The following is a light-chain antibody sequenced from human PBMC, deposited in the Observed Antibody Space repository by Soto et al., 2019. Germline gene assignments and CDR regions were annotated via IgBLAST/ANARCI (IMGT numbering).Light chain of an antibody. J-gene: IGKJ1*01. CDR3: QQSGDSPPWT. Sequence: EIVLTQSPGSLSLSPGERATLSCRPSQSVARNYLAWYQQKPGQTPRLLIYSASSRATGIPDRFSGSGSGTNFTLTISSLEPEDFSVYYCQQSGDSPPWTFGQGTKVEIK. CDR1: QSVARNY. V-gene: IGKV3-20*01. CDR2: SAS.